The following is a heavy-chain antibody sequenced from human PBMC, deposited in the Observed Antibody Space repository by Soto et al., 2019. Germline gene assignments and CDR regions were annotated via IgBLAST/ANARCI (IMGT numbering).Heavy chain of an antibody. J-gene: IGHJ5*02. V-gene: IGHV4-39*01. D-gene: IGHD3-10*01. CDR2: IYYSGST. CDR1: GGSISSSSYY. CDR3: ARRSRVRGVITWFDP. Sequence: TLSLTCTVSGGSISSSSYYWGWILQPPGKGLEWIGSIYYSGSTYYNPSLKSRVTISVDTSKNQFSLKLSSVTAADTAVYYCARRSRVRGVITWFDPWGQGTLVTVSS.